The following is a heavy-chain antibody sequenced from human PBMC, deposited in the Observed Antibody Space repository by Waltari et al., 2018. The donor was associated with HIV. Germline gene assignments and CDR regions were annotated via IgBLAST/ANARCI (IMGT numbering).Heavy chain of an antibody. V-gene: IGHV4-61*02. J-gene: IGHJ4*02. CDR3: AREDRSPPYLDY. CDR2: IYTSGST. Sequence: QVQLQESGPGLVKPSQTLSLPCTVSGRSISSGSSHWSWLGQPAGKGLEWIGRIYTSGSTNYNPSLKSRVTISVDTSKNQFSLKLSSVTAADTAVYYCAREDRSPPYLDYWGQGTLVTVSS. D-gene: IGHD2-15*01. CDR1: GRSISSGSSH.